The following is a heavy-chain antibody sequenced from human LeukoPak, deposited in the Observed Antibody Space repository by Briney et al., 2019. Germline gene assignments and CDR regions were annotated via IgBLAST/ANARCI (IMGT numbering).Heavy chain of an antibody. CDR1: GYTFTNYD. Sequence: ASVKVSCKASGYTFTNYDINWVRQATGQGPEWMGWRNPNSGNTGYAQKFQGRVTMTRNTSISTAYMELSSLRSEDTAVYYCARRQGSCSRGSCYHMDVWGKGTTVTVAS. D-gene: IGHD2-15*01. J-gene: IGHJ6*03. CDR3: ARRQGSCSRGSCYHMDV. V-gene: IGHV1-8*01. CDR2: RNPNSGNT.